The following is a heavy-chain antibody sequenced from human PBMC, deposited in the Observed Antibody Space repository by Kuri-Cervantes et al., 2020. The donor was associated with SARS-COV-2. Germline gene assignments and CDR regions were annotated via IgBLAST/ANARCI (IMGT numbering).Heavy chain of an antibody. D-gene: IGHD3-16*01. Sequence: SETLSPSCTVSGGSISSGSYYWSWIRQPAGKGLEWIGYIYTSGSTNYNPSLKSRVTISVDTSKNQFSLKLSSVTAADTAVYYCARESPKGDFDYWGQGTLVTVSS. V-gene: IGHV4-61*09. CDR2: IYTSGST. CDR3: ARESPKGDFDY. J-gene: IGHJ4*02. CDR1: GGSISSGSYY.